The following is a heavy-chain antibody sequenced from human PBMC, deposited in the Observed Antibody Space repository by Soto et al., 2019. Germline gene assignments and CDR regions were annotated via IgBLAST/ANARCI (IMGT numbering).Heavy chain of an antibody. J-gene: IGHJ6*02. Sequence: SVKVSCKTSGGSFGKHAITWVRQAPGQGLEWMGGIIPLFGRSNIPQKFQGRVTVTADESTSTVYMEMTSLTSEDTAVYYCARDPGFCTHGVCYGDYYYGMDVWGQGTTVTVSS. CDR2: IIPLFGRS. CDR1: GGSFGKHA. D-gene: IGHD2-8*01. V-gene: IGHV1-69*13. CDR3: ARDPGFCTHGVCYGDYYYGMDV.